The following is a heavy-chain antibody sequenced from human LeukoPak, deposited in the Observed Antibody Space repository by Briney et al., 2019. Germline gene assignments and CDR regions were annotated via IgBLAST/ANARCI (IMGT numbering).Heavy chain of an antibody. V-gene: IGHV4-59*01. CDR3: ARGLSLGSYYVDY. CDR2: IYYSGLT. D-gene: IGHD1-26*01. Sequence: SETLSLTCTVSGSSIRSDYWRWIRQPPGKGLEWIGHIYYSGLTNYNPSLKSRVTISVDTSKNQFSLKLSSVTAADTAVYYCARGLSLGSYYVDYWGQGTLVTVSS. CDR1: GSSIRSDY. J-gene: IGHJ4*02.